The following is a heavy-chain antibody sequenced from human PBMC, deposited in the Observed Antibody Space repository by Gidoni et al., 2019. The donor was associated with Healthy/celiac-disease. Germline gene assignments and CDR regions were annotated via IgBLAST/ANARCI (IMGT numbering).Heavy chain of an antibody. CDR3: ARDPADSSSWYWFDP. Sequence: QVQLVESGGGLVKPGGSLRLSCAASGFTFSDYYMSWIRQAPGKGLEWFSYISSSSSYTNYADSVKGRFTISRDNAKNSLYLQMNSLRAEDTAVYYCARDPADSSSWYWFDPWGQGTLVTVSS. CDR1: GFTFSDYY. CDR2: ISSSSSYT. J-gene: IGHJ5*02. D-gene: IGHD6-13*01. V-gene: IGHV3-11*05.